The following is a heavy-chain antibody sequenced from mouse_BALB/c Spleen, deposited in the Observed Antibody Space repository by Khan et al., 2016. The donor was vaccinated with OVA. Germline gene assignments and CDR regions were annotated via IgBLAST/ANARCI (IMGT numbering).Heavy chain of an antibody. CDR3: ARDYERFAY. CDR1: GYTFTSYW. D-gene: IGHD1-1*01. CDR2: INPSTVYT. J-gene: IGHJ3*01. Sequence: QVQLQQSGAELAKPGASVKMSCKASGYTFTSYWMHWIKQRPGQGLEWIGYINPSTVYTEYNQKFKDKATLTADKSSSTAYMQLSSLTSEDSAVYYCARDYERFAYWGQGTLVTVSA. V-gene: IGHV1-7*01.